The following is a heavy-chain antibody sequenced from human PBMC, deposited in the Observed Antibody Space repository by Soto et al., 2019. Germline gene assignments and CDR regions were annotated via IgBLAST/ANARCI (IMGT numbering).Heavy chain of an antibody. CDR1: GDSLRGQS. CDR2: LDQSGGT. Sequence: QVQLQQWGAGLLKVSETLSLTCAVVGDSLRGQSWNWIRQSPGKGLEWIGELDQSGGTNYNPSLKSRAIISDDTSKNQFSLTLTSVTAADTAVYYCARGASNGWSGESLDVWGQGTTVTVSS. D-gene: IGHD6-19*01. CDR3: ARGASNGWSGESLDV. V-gene: IGHV4-34*01. J-gene: IGHJ6*02.